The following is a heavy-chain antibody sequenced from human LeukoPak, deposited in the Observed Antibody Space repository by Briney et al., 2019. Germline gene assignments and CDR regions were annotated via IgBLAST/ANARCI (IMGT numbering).Heavy chain of an antibody. CDR2: ISSGGNYI. CDR3: ARDPYSSYFDY. J-gene: IGHJ4*03. D-gene: IGHD6-13*01. V-gene: IGHV3-21*01. Sequence: KSGGSLRLSCAASGFTFSSYTMNWVRQAPGKGLEWVSSISSGGNYIYYADSVKGRFTISRDNAKNSLFLQMNSLRAEDTAVYYCARDPYSSYFDYWGQGTLVTVSS. CDR1: GFTFSSYT.